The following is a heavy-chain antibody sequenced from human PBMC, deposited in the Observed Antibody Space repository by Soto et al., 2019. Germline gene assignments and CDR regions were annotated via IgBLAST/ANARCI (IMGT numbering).Heavy chain of an antibody. CDR3: ARGYYGDYWYFDL. D-gene: IGHD4-17*01. V-gene: IGHV3-33*01. J-gene: IGHJ2*01. CDR2: IWYDASNK. CDR1: GYTFSSYG. Sequence: QVQLVESGGGVVQLGRSLRLSCAASGYTFSSYGMHWVRQAPGNGLEWVAVIWYDASNKYYADSVKGRFTISRDNSKNTLYLQMNSLRAEDTAVYYCARGYYGDYWYFDLWGRGTLVTVSS.